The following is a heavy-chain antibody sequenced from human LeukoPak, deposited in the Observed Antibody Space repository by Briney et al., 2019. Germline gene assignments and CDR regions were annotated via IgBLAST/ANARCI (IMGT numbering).Heavy chain of an antibody. V-gene: IGHV3-74*01. D-gene: IGHD3-10*01. J-gene: IGHJ5*02. Sequence: SSTSYADSVKGRFTISRDNAKNTLYLQMNSLRAEDTAVYYCARDRPSLLWFGELSGWFDPWGQGTLVTVSS. CDR2: SST. CDR3: ARDRPSLLWFGELSGWFDP.